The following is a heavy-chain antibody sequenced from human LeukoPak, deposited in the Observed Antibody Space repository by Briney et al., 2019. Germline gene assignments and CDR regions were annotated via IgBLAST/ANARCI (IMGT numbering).Heavy chain of an antibody. CDR3: ARYCSGGSCYGYFQH. D-gene: IGHD2-15*01. V-gene: IGHV4-34*01. CDR2: INHSGST. J-gene: IGHJ1*01. Sequence: SETLSLTCAVYGGSFSGYYWSRIRQPPGKGLEWIGEINHSGSTNYNPSLKSRVTISVDTSKNQFSLKLSSVTAADTAVYYCARYCSGGSCYGYFQHWGQGTLVTVSS. CDR1: GGSFSGYY.